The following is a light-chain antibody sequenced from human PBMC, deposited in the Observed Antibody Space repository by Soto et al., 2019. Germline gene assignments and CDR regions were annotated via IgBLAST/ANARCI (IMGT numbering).Light chain of an antibody. CDR1: SSDVGSYNL. J-gene: IGLJ1*01. CDR2: EVS. CDR3: CSYAGSSTFDV. V-gene: IGLV2-23*02. Sequence: QSALAQPASVSGSPGQSITISCTGASSDVGSYNLVSWYQHHPGKAPKLMIYEVSQRPSGVSDRFSGSKSGNTASLTISGLQAEDEADYYCCSYAGSSTFDVFGTGTQLTVL.